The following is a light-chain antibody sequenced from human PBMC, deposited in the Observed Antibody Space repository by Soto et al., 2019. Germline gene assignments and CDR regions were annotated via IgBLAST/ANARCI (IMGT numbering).Light chain of an antibody. CDR3: QHYNPYSGP. CDR1: QNIRTW. J-gene: IGKJ1*01. CDR2: DAS. V-gene: IGKV1-5*01. Sequence: DIQMTQSPSTLSASVGDRVTITCRASQNIRTWLSWYQQKPGKAPNLLIFDASSLHSGVPSRFSGSGSGTEFTLTITSLQPDDFATYYCQHYNPYSGPFGQGTKV.